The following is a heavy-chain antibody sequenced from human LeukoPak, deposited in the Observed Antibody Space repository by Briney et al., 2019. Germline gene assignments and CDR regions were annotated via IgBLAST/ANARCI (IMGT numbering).Heavy chain of an antibody. Sequence: LEASVKVSCKASGYTFTGYYMHWVRQAPGQGLEWMGWINPNSGGTNYAQKFQGRVTMTRDTSISTAYMELSRLRSDDTAVYYCARDPARDYYYYYMDVWGKGTTVTVSS. CDR1: GYTFTGYY. D-gene: IGHD2-2*01. V-gene: IGHV1-2*02. J-gene: IGHJ6*03. CDR2: INPNSGGT. CDR3: ARDPARDYYYYYMDV.